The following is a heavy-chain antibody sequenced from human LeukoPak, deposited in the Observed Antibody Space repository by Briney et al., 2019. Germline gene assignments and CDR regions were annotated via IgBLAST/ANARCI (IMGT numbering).Heavy chain of an antibody. CDR2: INHSGST. Sequence: PSETLSLTCAVYGGSFSGYYWSWIRQPPGKGLEWIGEINHSGSTNYNPSLKSRVTISVDTSENQFSLKLSSVTAADTAVYYCASGFLEWLSTDAFDIWGQGTMVTVSS. J-gene: IGHJ3*02. CDR3: ASGFLEWLSTDAFDI. CDR1: GGSFSGYY. V-gene: IGHV4-34*01. D-gene: IGHD3-3*01.